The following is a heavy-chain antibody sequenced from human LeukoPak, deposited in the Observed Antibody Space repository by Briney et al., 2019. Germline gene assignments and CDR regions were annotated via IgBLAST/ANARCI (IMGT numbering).Heavy chain of an antibody. J-gene: IGHJ6*03. V-gene: IGHV4-39*07. CDR1: GGSISSSGYY. D-gene: IGHD3-10*01. Sequence: SETLSLTCTVSGGSISSSGYYWGWIRQPPGKGLEWIGSIYYSGSTYYNPSLKSRVTISVDTSKHQFSLKLSSVTAADRAVYYCARRVGRYFGERAYYYNYMDVWDKGTTVTISS. CDR2: IYYSGST. CDR3: ARRVGRYFGERAYYYNYMDV.